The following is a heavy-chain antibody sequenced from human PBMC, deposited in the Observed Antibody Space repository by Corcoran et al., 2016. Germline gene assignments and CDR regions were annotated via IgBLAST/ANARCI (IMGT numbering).Heavy chain of an antibody. CDR3: SRPRYDSVTGYYGIDV. CDR1: GYSFTSYW. Sequence: EVQLGQSGAEVEKPGESLKISWKGSGYSFTSYWNGWVRQVPGKGLAWVGIIYPGDSDTRYSPSFQGQGTISADKSISNAHLQWRSLKASDNAMYYCSRPRYDSVTGYYGIDVWGQGTTVTVSS. CDR2: IYPGDSDT. J-gene: IGHJ6*02. V-gene: IGHV5-51*01. D-gene: IGHD3-9*01.